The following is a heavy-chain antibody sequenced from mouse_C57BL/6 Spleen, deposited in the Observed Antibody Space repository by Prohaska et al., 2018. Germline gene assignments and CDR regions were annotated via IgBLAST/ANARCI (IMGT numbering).Heavy chain of an antibody. J-gene: IGHJ3*01. CDR1: GYTFTDYN. Sequence: EVQLQQSGPELVKPGASVKIPCKASGYTFTDYNMDWVKQSHGKSLEWIGDINPINGGIIYNQRFKGKATFTVVKSSSTANTEIHILTSEDTAVDYCAIRGSKAGFTKWGEGTMVTVSA. D-gene: IGHD1-1*01. CDR3: AIRGSKAGFTK. V-gene: IGHV1-18*01. CDR2: INPINGGI.